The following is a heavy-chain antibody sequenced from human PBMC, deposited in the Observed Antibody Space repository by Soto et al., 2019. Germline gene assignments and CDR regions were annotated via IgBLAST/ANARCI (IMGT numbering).Heavy chain of an antibody. CDR1: GGSISSSSYY. Sequence: SETLSLTCTVSGGSISSSSYYWGWIRQPPGKGLEWIGSIYYSGSTYYNPSLKSRVTISVDTSKNQFSLKLSSVTAADTAVYYCARYVVGVAAKLTREDAFDIWGQGTRITV. CDR3: ARYVVGVAAKLTREDAFDI. D-gene: IGHD2-15*01. V-gene: IGHV4-39*01. CDR2: IYYSGST. J-gene: IGHJ3*02.